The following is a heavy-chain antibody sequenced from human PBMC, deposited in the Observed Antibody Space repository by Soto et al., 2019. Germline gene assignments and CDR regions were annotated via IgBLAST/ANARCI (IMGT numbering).Heavy chain of an antibody. D-gene: IGHD3-22*01. Sequence: PGGSLILSCAASGFTFGTYAMSWVRQPPGKGLEWVSGINCNSGSAGYADSVKGRFTISRDNAKNSLFLQTDSLRAEDTALYYCAKDNKAEWLLPKFYSWGQGTLVTVSS. V-gene: IGHV3-9*01. J-gene: IGHJ4*02. CDR1: GFTFGTYA. CDR3: AKDNKAEWLLPKFYS. CDR2: INCNSGSA.